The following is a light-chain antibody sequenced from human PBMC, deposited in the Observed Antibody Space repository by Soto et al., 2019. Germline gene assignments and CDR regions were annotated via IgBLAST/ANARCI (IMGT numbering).Light chain of an antibody. V-gene: IGKV1-12*01. CDR2: AVS. J-gene: IGKJ5*01. Sequence: DIQMTQSPSSVSASVGDRVTITCRASQGINNWLAWYQQKPGKAPELLIYAVSYLQSGVPSRFSGSGSGTDFTLTISSLHPEDFATYYCQQSYSTPITFGQGTRLEI. CDR1: QGINNW. CDR3: QQSYSTPIT.